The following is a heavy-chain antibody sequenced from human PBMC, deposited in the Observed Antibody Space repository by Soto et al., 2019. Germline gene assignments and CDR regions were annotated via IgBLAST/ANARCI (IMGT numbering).Heavy chain of an antibody. CDR2: IYYSGST. Sequence: SETLSITCTVSGGSISSYYWSWIRQPPGKGLEWIGYIYYSGSTNYNPSLKSRVTISVDTSKNQFSLKLSSVTAADTAVYYCARDHCSSTSCPTQPFDNWFDPWGQGTLVTVSS. CDR3: ARDHCSSTSCPTQPFDNWFDP. V-gene: IGHV4-59*01. D-gene: IGHD2-2*01. CDR1: GGSISSYY. J-gene: IGHJ5*02.